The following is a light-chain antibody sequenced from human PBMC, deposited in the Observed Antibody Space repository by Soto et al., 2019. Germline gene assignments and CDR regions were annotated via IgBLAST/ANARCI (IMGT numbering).Light chain of an antibody. Sequence: EIVLTQSPATLSLSPGERATLSCRASQSVSSYLAWYQQKPGQAPRLLIYDASNRATGIPARFSGSGSGTAFNLTISSLEPEDFAVYYCQQRSNWPPITFGQGTRLEIK. J-gene: IGKJ5*01. CDR2: DAS. CDR3: QQRSNWPPIT. CDR1: QSVSSY. V-gene: IGKV3-11*01.